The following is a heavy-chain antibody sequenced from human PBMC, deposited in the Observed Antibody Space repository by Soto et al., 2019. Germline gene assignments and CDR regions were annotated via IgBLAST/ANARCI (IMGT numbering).Heavy chain of an antibody. CDR3: ARDRGMFQVADY. CDR1: GYTFTSYY. V-gene: IGHV1-46*01. CDR2: INPSGGST. D-gene: IGHD3-10*01. Sequence: GGSVKVSCKASGYTFTSYYMHWVRQAPGQGLEWMGIINPSGGSTSYARKFQGRVTMTRDTSTSTVYMELSSLRSEDTAVYYCARDRGMFQVADYWGQGTLVTVSS. J-gene: IGHJ4*02.